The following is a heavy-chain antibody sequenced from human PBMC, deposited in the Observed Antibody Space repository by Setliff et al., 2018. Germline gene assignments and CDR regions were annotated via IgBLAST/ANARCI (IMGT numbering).Heavy chain of an antibody. J-gene: IGHJ6*02. CDR3: AKEHVVISFVTNTHHHYGMDV. V-gene: IGHV4-61*02. Sequence: SETLSLTCTVSGASLRSGSNYWGWFRQPAGKGLEWIGRIYTDGTTNYNPSLKSRVSISADTSMNHFSLRMTSVSVADTAVYYCAKEHVVISFVTNTHHHYGMDVWGQGATVTV. D-gene: IGHD2-8*01. CDR2: IYTDGTT. CDR1: GASLRSGSNY.